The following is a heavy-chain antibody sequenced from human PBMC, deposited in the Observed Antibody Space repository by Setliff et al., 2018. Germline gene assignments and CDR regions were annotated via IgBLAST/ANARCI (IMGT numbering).Heavy chain of an antibody. D-gene: IGHD3-3*01. CDR2: INHSGST. Sequence: KPSETLSLTCAVYGGSFSGYYWSWIRQPPGKGLEWIGEINHSGSTNYNPSLKSRVTISVDTSKNQFSPKLSSVTAADTAVYYCARVSGFQYMDVWGKGTTVTVSS. CDR1: GGSFSGYY. CDR3: ARVSGFQYMDV. V-gene: IGHV4-34*01. J-gene: IGHJ6*03.